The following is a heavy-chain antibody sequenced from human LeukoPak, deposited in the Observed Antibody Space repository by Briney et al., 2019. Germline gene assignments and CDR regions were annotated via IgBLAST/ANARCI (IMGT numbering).Heavy chain of an antibody. J-gene: IGHJ4*02. Sequence: GASVKVSCKASGYTFTGYYMHWVRQAPGQGLEWMGWINPNSGGTNYAQKFQGRVTTTRDTSISTAYMELSRLRSEDTAVYYCASFSGIMIERSGYFDYWGQGTLVTVSS. CDR2: INPNSGGT. CDR3: ASFSGIMIERSGYFDY. D-gene: IGHD3-16*01. V-gene: IGHV1-2*02. CDR1: GYTFTGYY.